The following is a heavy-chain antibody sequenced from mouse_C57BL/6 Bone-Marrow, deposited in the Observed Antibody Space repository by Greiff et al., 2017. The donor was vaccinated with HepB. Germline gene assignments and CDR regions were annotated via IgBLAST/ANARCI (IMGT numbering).Heavy chain of an antibody. CDR3: ARTPIYYCNYLYFDY. CDR2: IDPSDSYT. J-gene: IGHJ2*01. V-gene: IGHV1-69*01. D-gene: IGHD2-1*01. CDR1: GYTFTSYW. Sequence: VQLQQPGAELVMPGASVKLSCKASGYTFTSYWMHWVKQRPGQGLEWIGEIDPSDSYTNYNQKFKGKSTLTVDKSSSTAYMQLRSLTSEDSAVYYCARTPIYYCNYLYFDYWGQGTTLTVSS.